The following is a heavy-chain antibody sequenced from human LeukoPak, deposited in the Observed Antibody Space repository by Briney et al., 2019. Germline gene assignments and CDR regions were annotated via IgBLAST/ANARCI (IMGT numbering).Heavy chain of an antibody. V-gene: IGHV5-51*01. J-gene: IGHJ4*02. CDR3: ARVYSSSWYEDDY. D-gene: IGHD6-13*01. Sequence: GESLKISCQGSGYSFTSYWIGWVRQMPGKGLEWMGIIYPGDSDTRYSPSFQGQVTISADKSISTAYLQWSSLKASDTAMYYCARVYSSSWYEDDYWGQGTLVTVSS. CDR1: GYSFTSYW. CDR2: IYPGDSDT.